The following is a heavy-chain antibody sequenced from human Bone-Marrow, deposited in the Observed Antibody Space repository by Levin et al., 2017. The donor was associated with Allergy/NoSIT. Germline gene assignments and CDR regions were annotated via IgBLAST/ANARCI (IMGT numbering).Heavy chain of an antibody. Sequence: PSETLSLTCTVSGGSISSSTFYWGWIRQPPGKGLEWIGSVHYNGNTYSNPSLKSRVTMSVDTSKNRFSLRLSSVTVADTAMYFCARHIETCSSTTCYAYYFDYWGQGTLVTVSS. CDR1: GGSISSSTFY. CDR3: ARHIETCSSTTCYAYYFDY. J-gene: IGHJ4*02. D-gene: IGHD2-2*01. V-gene: IGHV4-39*01. CDR2: VHYNGNT.